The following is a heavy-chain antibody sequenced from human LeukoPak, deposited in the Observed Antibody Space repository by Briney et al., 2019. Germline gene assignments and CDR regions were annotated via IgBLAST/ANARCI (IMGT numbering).Heavy chain of an antibody. J-gene: IGHJ3*02. CDR2: ISSSSSYI. Sequence: GGSLRLSCAVSGFTFSSYRINWVRQAPGKGLEWVSSISSSSSYIYYADSVKGRFTISRDNAKNSLYLQMNSLKAEDTAVYYCAREDDYSDSSGYHDGCDIWGQGTMVTVPS. D-gene: IGHD3-22*01. V-gene: IGHV3-21*01. CDR1: GFTFSSYR. CDR3: AREDDYSDSSGYHDGCDI.